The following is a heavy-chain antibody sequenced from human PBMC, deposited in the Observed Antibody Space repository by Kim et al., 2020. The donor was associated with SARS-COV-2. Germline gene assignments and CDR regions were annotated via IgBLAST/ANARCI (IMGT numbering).Heavy chain of an antibody. Sequence: GGSLRLSCAASGFTFSSYGIHWVRQAPGKGLEWVAVIWYDGSNKYYADSVKGRFTISRDNSKNTLYLQMNSLRAEDTAVYYCARDGGSEYSSSPVDYWGQGTLVTVSS. CDR3: ARDGGSEYSSSPVDY. D-gene: IGHD6-13*01. CDR1: GFTFSSYG. V-gene: IGHV3-33*01. CDR2: IWYDGSNK. J-gene: IGHJ4*02.